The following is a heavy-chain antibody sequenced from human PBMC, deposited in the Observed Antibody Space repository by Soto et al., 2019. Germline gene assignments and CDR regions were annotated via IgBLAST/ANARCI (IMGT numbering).Heavy chain of an antibody. Sequence: QVQLVQSGAEVKKPGASVKVSCKTSGYTFTSYYIHWVRQAPGQGLEWMGTISPSGDSTSYAQKFQGRVTVTRDTSTSTVYMELSSLRSDDTAMYYCARDWEPGYWGQGTLVTVSS. CDR3: ARDWEPGY. CDR1: GYTFTSYY. D-gene: IGHD1-26*01. J-gene: IGHJ4*02. CDR2: ISPSGDST. V-gene: IGHV1-46*01.